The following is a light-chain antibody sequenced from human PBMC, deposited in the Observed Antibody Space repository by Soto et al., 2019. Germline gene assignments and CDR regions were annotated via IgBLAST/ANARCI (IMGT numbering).Light chain of an antibody. J-gene: IGKJ4*01. CDR2: DAS. Sequence: EIVVTQSPATLSLSPGERATLSCRASQSVGSYLAWYQQKPGNAPRLLIYDASNRATGIPPRFSGSGSGGAVTPTISSILTEDFAVYYCQQHSTWPPHSFGGGTQVEIK. CDR3: QQHSTWPPHS. CDR1: QSVGSY. V-gene: IGKV3-11*02.